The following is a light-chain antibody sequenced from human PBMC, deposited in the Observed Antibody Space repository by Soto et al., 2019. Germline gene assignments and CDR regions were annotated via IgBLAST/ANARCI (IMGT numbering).Light chain of an antibody. J-gene: IGKJ2*01. CDR2: DAS. Sequence: DIQMTQSPSSLSASVGDRVTITCQASQDISNNLNWYQQKPGKAPKVLIYDASTLAAGVPSRFSGSGSGTDRALTISGLQPEDFATYYGQHSDTLPLPGYTFGQGTELEI. CDR3: QHSDTLPLPGYT. V-gene: IGKV1-33*01. CDR1: QDISNN.